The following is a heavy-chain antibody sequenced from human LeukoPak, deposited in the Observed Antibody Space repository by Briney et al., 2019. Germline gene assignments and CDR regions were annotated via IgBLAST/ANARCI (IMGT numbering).Heavy chain of an antibody. V-gene: IGHV4-39*01. D-gene: IGHD6-19*01. J-gene: IGHJ4*02. CDR3: ASHRRFSSGSEEFDY. Sequence: SETLSLTCTVSGGSISSVDYYGAWIRQPPGKGLEWIGSVYYRGDTYYHPSLESRVTISLDASKNQFSLKLSSVTAADTAVYYCASHRRFSSGSEEFDYWGQGALVTVSS. CDR1: GGSISSVDYY. CDR2: VYYRGDT.